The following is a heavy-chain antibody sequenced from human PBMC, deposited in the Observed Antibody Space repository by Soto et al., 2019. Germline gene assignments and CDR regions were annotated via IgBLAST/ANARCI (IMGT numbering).Heavy chain of an antibody. V-gene: IGHV1-18*01. D-gene: IGHD1-1*01. J-gene: IGHJ4*02. CDR2: ISAHNGNT. Sequence: QVHLVQSGAEVKKPGASVKVSGKGSGYAFTTFGFTWVRQAPGQGLEGMAWISAHNGNTNSPQKLQGRGTVTRDTATSRAYMEVRSVRSDDTAVYYCARGRYGDYWGQGALVTVSS. CDR1: GYAFTTFG. CDR3: ARGRYGDY.